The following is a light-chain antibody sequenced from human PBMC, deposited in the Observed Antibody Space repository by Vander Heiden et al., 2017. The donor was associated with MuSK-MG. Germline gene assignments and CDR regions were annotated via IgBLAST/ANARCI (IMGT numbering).Light chain of an antibody. J-gene: IGKJ3*01. CDR3: QQSYITPLT. CDR2: AAS. CDR1: QNINNY. V-gene: IGKV1-39*01. Sequence: DIQMTQSPSSLSASVGDRVDITCRASQNINNYLNWYQQRPGRAPNLLIYAASTLQTDVPSRFSGSGSGTEFTLTISSLQPEDFATYYCQQSYITPLTFGPGTKVDI.